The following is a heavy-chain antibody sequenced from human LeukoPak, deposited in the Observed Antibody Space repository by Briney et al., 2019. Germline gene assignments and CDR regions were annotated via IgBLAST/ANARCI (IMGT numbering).Heavy chain of an antibody. Sequence: PSETLSLTCTVSGGSISSGGHYWSWIRQHPGKGLEWIGYIYYSGSTYYNPSLKSRVTISEDTSKNQFSLKLRSVTAADTAVYYCARGDIVVVITTTVPDTFDIWGQGTMVTVSS. CDR2: IYYSGST. V-gene: IGHV4-31*03. J-gene: IGHJ3*02. CDR3: ARGDIVVVITTTVPDTFDI. CDR1: GGSISSGGHY. D-gene: IGHD2-15*01.